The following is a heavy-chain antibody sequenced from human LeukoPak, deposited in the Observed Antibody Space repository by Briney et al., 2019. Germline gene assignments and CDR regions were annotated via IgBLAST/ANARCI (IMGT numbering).Heavy chain of an antibody. Sequence: TGGSLRLSCAASGFTFSSYAMSWVRQAPGKGLEWVSATSGSGGSTYYADSVRGRFTISRDNSKNTLYLLMNSLRAEDTAVYYCARGTQYSYDSSGYTYYYYYGMDVWGQGTTVTVSS. V-gene: IGHV3-23*01. CDR2: TSGSGGST. D-gene: IGHD3-22*01. CDR1: GFTFSSYA. J-gene: IGHJ6*02. CDR3: ARGTQYSYDSSGYTYYYYYGMDV.